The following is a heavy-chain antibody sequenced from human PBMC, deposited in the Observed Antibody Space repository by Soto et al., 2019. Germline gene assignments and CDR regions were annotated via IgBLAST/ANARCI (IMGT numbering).Heavy chain of an antibody. CDR3: ARAPRLRGPNWFDP. CDR1: GGSISSGGYY. Sequence: QVQLQESGPGLVKPSQTLSLTCTVSGGSISSGGYYWSWIRQHPGKGLEWIGYIYYSGSTYYNPSLMRRVTISVDSSKNQFALKLSSVTAADTAVYYCARAPRLRGPNWFDPWGQGTLVTVSS. D-gene: IGHD3-16*01. V-gene: IGHV4-31*03. J-gene: IGHJ5*02. CDR2: IYYSGST.